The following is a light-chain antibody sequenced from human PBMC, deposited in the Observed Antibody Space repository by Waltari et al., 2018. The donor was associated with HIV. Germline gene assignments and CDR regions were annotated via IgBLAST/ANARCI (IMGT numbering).Light chain of an antibody. J-gene: IGLJ3*02. CDR2: RNN. Sequence: QSVLTQPPSASGTPGQRVTISCSGSSSNIGSNYVYWYQQLPGTAPKLLIYRNNQRPSGVPDRFSGSKSGTSASLAISGLRSEDEADYYCAVWYDRSSGWVFGGGTKLTVL. CDR1: SSNIGSNY. V-gene: IGLV1-47*01. CDR3: AVWYDRSSGWV.